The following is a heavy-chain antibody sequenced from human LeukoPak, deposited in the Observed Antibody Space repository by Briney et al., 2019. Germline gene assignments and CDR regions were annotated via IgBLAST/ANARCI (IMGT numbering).Heavy chain of an antibody. V-gene: IGHV1-3*01. D-gene: IGHD1-26*01. J-gene: IGHJ6*02. CDR1: GYTFTSYA. CDR2: INAGNGNT. CDR3: ASPLVGATYPYYYGMDV. Sequence: ASVKVSCKASGYTFTSYAMHWVRQAPGQRLEWMGWINAGNGNTKYSQKFQGRVTITRGTSASTAYMELSSLRSEDTAVYYCASPLVGATYPYYYGMDVWGQGTTVTVSS.